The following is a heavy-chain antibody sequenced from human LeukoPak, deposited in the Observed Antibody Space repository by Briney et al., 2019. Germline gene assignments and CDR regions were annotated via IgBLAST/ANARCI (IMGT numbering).Heavy chain of an antibody. V-gene: IGHV4-59*08. CDR2: ASYSGSS. CDR1: GDSIRSYY. Sequence: SETLSLTCTVSGDSIRSYYWSWIRQPPGKGLEWIGYASYSGSSSYNPSLKSRVTIAVDASKSQFSLKLSSVTAADTAVYYCARQLTVWFDPWGQGTLVTVSS. CDR3: ARQLTVWFDP. D-gene: IGHD2-21*02. J-gene: IGHJ5*02.